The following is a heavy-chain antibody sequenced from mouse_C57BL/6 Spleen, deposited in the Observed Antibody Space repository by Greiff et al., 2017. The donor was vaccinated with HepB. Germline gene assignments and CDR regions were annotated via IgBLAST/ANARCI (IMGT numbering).Heavy chain of an antibody. CDR1: GYTFTDYY. J-gene: IGHJ3*01. Sequence: VQRVESGAELVRPGASVKLSCKASGYTFTDYYINWVKQRPGQGLEWIARIYPGSGNTYYNEKFKGKATLTAEKSSSTAYMQLSSLTSEDSAVYFCAREDLIYWGQGTLVTVSA. CDR2: IYPGSGNT. CDR3: AREDLIY. V-gene: IGHV1-76*01.